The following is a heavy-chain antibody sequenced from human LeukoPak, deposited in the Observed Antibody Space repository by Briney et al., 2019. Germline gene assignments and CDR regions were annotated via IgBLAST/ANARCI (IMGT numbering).Heavy chain of an antibody. V-gene: IGHV1-18*01. J-gene: IGHJ5*02. CDR3: ARDGDIVVVVAATGGDWFDP. CDR2: ISAYNGNT. Sequence: GASVNVSCKASGYTFTSYGISWVRQAPGQGLEWMGWISAYNGNTNYAQKLQGRVTMTTDTSTSTAYMELRSLRSDDTAVYYCARDGDIVVVVAATGGDWFDPWGQGTLVTVSS. CDR1: GYTFTSYG. D-gene: IGHD2-15*01.